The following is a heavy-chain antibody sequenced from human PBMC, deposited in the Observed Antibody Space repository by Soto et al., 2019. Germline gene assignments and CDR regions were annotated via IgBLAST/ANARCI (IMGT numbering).Heavy chain of an antibody. CDR3: ARSPWILFDY. CDR1: GGSISSGGYY. J-gene: IGHJ4*02. V-gene: IGHV4-31*03. Sequence: SETLSLTCTVSGGSISSGGYYWSWIRQHPGKGLEWIGYIYYSGSTYYNPSLKSRVTISVDTSKNQFSLKLSSVTAADTAVYYCARSPWILFDYWGQGTLVTVSS. CDR2: IYYSGST. D-gene: IGHD5-18*01.